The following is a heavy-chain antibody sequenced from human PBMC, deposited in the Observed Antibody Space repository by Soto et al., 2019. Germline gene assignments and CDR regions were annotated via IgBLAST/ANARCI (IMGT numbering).Heavy chain of an antibody. D-gene: IGHD3-22*01. V-gene: IGHV5-51*01. J-gene: IGHJ4*02. CDR2: IYPGDSDT. CDR3: ARQGYYDSGGYFPFDY. Sequence: VESVTSSCNGSGYSFTSYWIAWVLQMPGKGLEWMGIIYPGDSDTRHSPAFQGQVTFSVDKSTSTAHLQWRSLKASDTAMYYCARQGYYDSGGYFPFDYWGQGTQVTVSS. CDR1: GYSFTSYW.